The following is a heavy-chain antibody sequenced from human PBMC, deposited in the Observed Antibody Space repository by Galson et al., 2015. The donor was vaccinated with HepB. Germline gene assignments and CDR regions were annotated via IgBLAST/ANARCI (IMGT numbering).Heavy chain of an antibody. CDR3: AKGKGQWLVYFDY. J-gene: IGHJ4*02. CDR1: GFTFSSYG. CDR2: ISGSGGST. V-gene: IGHV3-23*01. D-gene: IGHD6-19*01. Sequence: SLRLSCAASGFTFSSYGMSWVRQAPGKGLEWVSGISGSGGSTYYADSVKGRFTISRDNSKNTLYLQMNSLRAEDTAVYYCAKGKGQWLVYFDYWGQGTLVTVSS.